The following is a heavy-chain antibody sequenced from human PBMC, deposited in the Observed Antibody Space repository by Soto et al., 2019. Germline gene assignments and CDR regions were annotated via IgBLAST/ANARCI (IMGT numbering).Heavy chain of an antibody. CDR3: AKVTYSSSWYWEPTQDDFDI. V-gene: IGHV3-30*18. CDR1: GFTFSSYG. D-gene: IGHD6-13*01. J-gene: IGHJ3*02. Sequence: PVGSLRLSCAASGFTFSSYGMHWFRQAPVNGLEWVAVISYDGSNKYYADSVKGRFTISRDNSKNTLYLQMNSLRAEDTAVYYCAKVTYSSSWYWEPTQDDFDIWGQGTMVTVSS. CDR2: ISYDGSNK.